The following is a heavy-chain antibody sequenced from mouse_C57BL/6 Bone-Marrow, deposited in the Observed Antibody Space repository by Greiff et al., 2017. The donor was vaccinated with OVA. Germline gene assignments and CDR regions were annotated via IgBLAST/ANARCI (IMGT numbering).Heavy chain of an antibody. CDR1: GYTFTDYE. CDR2: IDPETGGT. CDR3: TGEGDDGSSENYFDY. D-gene: IGHD1-1*01. J-gene: IGHJ2*01. V-gene: IGHV1-15*01. Sequence: QVQLQQSGAELVRPGASVTLSCKASGYTFTDYEMHWVKQTPVHGLEWIGAIDPETGGTAYNQKFKGKAILTADKSSSTAYMELRSLTSEDSAVYYCTGEGDDGSSENYFDYWGQGTTLTVSS.